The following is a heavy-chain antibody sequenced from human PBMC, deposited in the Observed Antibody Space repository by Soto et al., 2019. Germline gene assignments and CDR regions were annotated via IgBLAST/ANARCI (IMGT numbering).Heavy chain of an antibody. CDR1: GFSLSTSGVG. CDR2: IYWEDDK. CDR3: AHSFHVLRVLEWLPMPRMDV. Sequence: SGPTLVNPPQTLTLTCTFSGFSLSTSGVGVGWIRQPPGKALEWLALIYWEDDKRYSPSLKSRLTITKDTSKNQVVLTLTNMDPVDTATYYCAHSFHVLRVLEWLPMPRMDVWGKGTTVTVSS. D-gene: IGHD3-3*01. V-gene: IGHV2-5*02. J-gene: IGHJ6*04.